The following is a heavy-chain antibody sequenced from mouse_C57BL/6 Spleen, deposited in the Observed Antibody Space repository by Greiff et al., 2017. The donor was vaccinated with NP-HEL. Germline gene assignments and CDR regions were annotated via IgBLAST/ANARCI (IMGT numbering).Heavy chain of an antibody. Sequence: QVQLQQPGAELVKPGAAVKMSCKASGYTFTSYWITWVKQRPGQGLEWIGDIYPGSGSTNYNEKFKSKATLTVDTSSSTAYMQRSSLTSEDSAVYYCARDTTVVEGRYFDYWGQGTTLTVSS. D-gene: IGHD1-1*01. CDR2: IYPGSGST. V-gene: IGHV1-55*01. CDR3: ARDTTVVEGRYFDY. CDR1: GYTFTSYW. J-gene: IGHJ2*01.